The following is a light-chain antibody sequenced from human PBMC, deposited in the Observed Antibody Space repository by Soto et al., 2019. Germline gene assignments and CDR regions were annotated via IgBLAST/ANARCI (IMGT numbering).Light chain of an antibody. J-gene: IGLJ3*02. CDR3: AAWDDSLMGV. V-gene: IGLV1-44*01. CDR2: TNN. CDR1: SSNIGRNT. Sequence: QTVVTQPPSASGTPGQRVTISCSGSSSNIGRNTVNWYQQLPGTAPKLLIYTNNQRPSGVPDRFSGSKSGTSASLAISGLQSEDEADYYCAAWDDSLMGVFGGGTKVTVL.